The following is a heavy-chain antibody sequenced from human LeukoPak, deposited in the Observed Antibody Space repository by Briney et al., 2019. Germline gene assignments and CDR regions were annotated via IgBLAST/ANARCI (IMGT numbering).Heavy chain of an antibody. V-gene: IGHV1-2*02. CDR1: GYTFTGYY. D-gene: IGHD2/OR15-2a*01. Sequence: ASVKVSCKASGYTFTGYYMHWVRQAPGQGLEWMGWINPNSGGTNYAQKFQGRVTMTRDTSISTACMELSRLRSDDTAVYYCASPRPRAIGNAFDIWGQGTMVTVSS. CDR2: INPNSGGT. J-gene: IGHJ3*02. CDR3: ASPRPRAIGNAFDI.